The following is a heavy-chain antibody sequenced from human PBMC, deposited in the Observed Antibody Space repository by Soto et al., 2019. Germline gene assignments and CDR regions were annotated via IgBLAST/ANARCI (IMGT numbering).Heavy chain of an antibody. CDR2: IKEDGSDK. V-gene: IGHV3-7*01. CDR3: VRDGGQLEGYFDD. J-gene: IGHJ4*02. D-gene: IGHD6-6*01. Sequence: GSLRLSCAASGFTFSQHWMSWVRQAPGKGLEWVANIKEDGSDKYYVDSVKGRFTISRDNAKNSLYLQLSSLRAEDTAVYWCVRDGGQLEGYFDDWGQGTMVTVSS. CDR1: GFTFSQHW.